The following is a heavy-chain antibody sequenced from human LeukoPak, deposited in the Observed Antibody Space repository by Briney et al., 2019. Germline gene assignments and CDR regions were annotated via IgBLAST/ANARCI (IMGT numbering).Heavy chain of an antibody. V-gene: IGHV3-11*01. CDR3: ARRSSSPWFDP. J-gene: IGHJ5*02. CDR2: ISSSGSTI. Sequence: GGSLRLSCAASGFTLSDYYMSWIRQAPGKGLEWVSYISSSGSTIYYADSVKGRFTISRDNAKNSLYLQMNSLRAEDTAVYYCARRSSSPWFDPWGQGTLVTVSS. D-gene: IGHD6-6*01. CDR1: GFTLSDYY.